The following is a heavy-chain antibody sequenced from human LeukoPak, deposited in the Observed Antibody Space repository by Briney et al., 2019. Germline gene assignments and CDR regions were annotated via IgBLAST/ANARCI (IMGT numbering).Heavy chain of an antibody. CDR2: ISYDGSNK. CDR1: GFTFSSYA. J-gene: IGHJ4*02. CDR3: ARVLTDPRYGSGSGYFDY. Sequence: GRSLRLYCAASGFTFSSYAMHWVRQAPGKGLEWVAVISYDGSNKYYADSVKGRFTISRDNSKNTLYLQMNSLRAEDTAVYYCARVLTDPRYGSGSGYFDYWGQGTLVTVSS. D-gene: IGHD3-10*01. V-gene: IGHV3-30*04.